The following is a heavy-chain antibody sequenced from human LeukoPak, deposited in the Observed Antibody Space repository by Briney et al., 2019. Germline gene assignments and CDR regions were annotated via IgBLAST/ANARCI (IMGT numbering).Heavy chain of an antibody. D-gene: IGHD3-10*01. CDR2: ISYDGSNK. Sequence: GGSLRLSCAASGFTFSSYGMHWVRQAPGKGLEWVAVISYDGSNKYYADSVKGRFTISRDNSKNTLYLQMNSLRAEDTAVYYCAKDSLRTLWFGELLIGTLDYWGQGALVTVSS. CDR1: GFTFSSYG. V-gene: IGHV3-30*18. CDR3: AKDSLRTLWFGELLIGTLDY. J-gene: IGHJ4*02.